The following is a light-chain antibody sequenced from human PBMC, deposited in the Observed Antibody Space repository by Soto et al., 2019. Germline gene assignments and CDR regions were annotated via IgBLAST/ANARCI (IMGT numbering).Light chain of an antibody. J-gene: IGKJ2*01. CDR1: QSISSW. CDR3: QQYNSYSMFT. Sequence: DIQMTQSPSTLSASVGDRVTITCRASQSISSWLAWYQQKPGKAPKLLIYDASSLESGVPSRFSGSGSGTECTLSSSSLQPDDFATYYCQQYNSYSMFTFGHGTKLEIK. CDR2: DAS. V-gene: IGKV1-5*01.